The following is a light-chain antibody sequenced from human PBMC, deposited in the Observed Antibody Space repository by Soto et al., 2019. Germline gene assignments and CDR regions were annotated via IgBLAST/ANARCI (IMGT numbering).Light chain of an antibody. CDR3: QQSFTTPWT. CDR2: AAS. CDR1: QSITTY. Sequence: DIQMTQSPSSLSASVGDRVTVTCRASQSITTYLNWYQQKPGKAPKLLIYAASNLKSGVPSRFSGSGSGTDFILTISSLQPEDFATYSCQQSFTTPWTFGQGTKLEVK. J-gene: IGKJ1*01. V-gene: IGKV1-39*01.